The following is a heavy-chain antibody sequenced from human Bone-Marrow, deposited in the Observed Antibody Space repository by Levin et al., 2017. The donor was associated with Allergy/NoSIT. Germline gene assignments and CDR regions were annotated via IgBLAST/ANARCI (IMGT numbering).Heavy chain of an antibody. CDR1: GFTFDDYA. V-gene: IGHV3-9*01. J-gene: IGHJ4*02. CDR3: ARGHCSTTSCYPFDY. D-gene: IGHD2-2*01. CDR2: LSWNSGSI. Sequence: LSLTCAASGFTFDDYAMHWVRQSPGKGLEWVSGLSWNSGSIDYADSVKGRFTISRDNAKNSLYLQMNSLRAEDTALYYCARGHCSTTSCYPFDYWGQGTLVTVSS.